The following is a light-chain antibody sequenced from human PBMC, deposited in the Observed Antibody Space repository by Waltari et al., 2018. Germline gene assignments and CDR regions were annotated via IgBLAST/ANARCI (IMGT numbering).Light chain of an antibody. CDR2: DAS. J-gene: IGKJ2*01. Sequence: EIVLTQSPATLSLSPGERAPLSCRASQSVSSYLAWYQQKPGQAPRLLIYDASNRATGIPARFSGSGSGTDFTLTISSLQPDDSATYYCQQYHDYSTFGQGTKLEIK. CDR1: QSVSSY. V-gene: IGKV3-11*01. CDR3: QQYHDYST.